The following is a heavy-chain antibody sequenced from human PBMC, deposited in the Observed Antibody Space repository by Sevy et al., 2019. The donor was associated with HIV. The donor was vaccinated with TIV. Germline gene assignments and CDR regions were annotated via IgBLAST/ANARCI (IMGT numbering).Heavy chain of an antibody. D-gene: IGHD5-18*01. J-gene: IGHJ4*02. CDR2: IIPIFGTA. V-gene: IGHV1-69*13. Sequence: ASVKVSCKASGGTFSSYAISWVRQAPGQGLEWMGGIIPIFGTANYAQKFQGRVTITADESTSTAYMELSSLGSEDTAVYYCASSGRGYSYGYGNLFDYWGQGTLVTVSS. CDR3: ASSGRGYSYGYGNLFDY. CDR1: GGTFSSYA.